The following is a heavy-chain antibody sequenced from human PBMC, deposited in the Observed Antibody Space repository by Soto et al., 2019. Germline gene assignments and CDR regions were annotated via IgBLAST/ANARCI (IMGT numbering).Heavy chain of an antibody. J-gene: IGHJ4*02. CDR3: ASSAIVVVVAAKIFDY. CDR1: GGSFSGYY. CDR2: INHSGST. Sequence: PSETLSLTCAVYGGSFSGYYWSWIRQPPGKGLGWIGEINHSGSTNYNPSLKSRVTISVDTSKNQFSLKLSSVTAADTAVYYCASSAIVVVVAAKIFDYWGQGTLVTVSS. D-gene: IGHD2-15*01. V-gene: IGHV4-34*01.